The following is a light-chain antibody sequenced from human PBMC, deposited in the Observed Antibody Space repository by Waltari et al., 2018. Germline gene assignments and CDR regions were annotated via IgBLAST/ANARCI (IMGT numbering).Light chain of an antibody. CDR3: HVWHPHVDPGV. Sequence: SYVVTQPPSVSVAPGETATITCGGDNIGTYSVHWYQQKAGPAPDLVIFYDRDRPSGIPDRFSGANSGNTATLTISRVEAGDEARYYCHVWHPHVDPGVFGTGTEVTVL. CDR1: NIGTYS. J-gene: IGLJ1*01. V-gene: IGLV3-21*04. CDR2: YDR.